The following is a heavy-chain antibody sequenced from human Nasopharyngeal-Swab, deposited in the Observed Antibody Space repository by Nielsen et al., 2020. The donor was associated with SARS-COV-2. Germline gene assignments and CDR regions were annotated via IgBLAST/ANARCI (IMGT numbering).Heavy chain of an antibody. V-gene: IGHV1-18*01. Sequence: ASVQVSCKASGYIFTSYDISWVRQARAQGLEWMGWIGAYNGNTNYAQKFQDRVTMTTDTSTSTVYMELRSLRSDDTAVYYCARHGVAEDYWGQGTLVTVSS. D-gene: IGHD3-3*01. CDR1: GYIFTSYD. CDR3: ARHGVAEDY. J-gene: IGHJ4*02. CDR2: IGAYNGNT.